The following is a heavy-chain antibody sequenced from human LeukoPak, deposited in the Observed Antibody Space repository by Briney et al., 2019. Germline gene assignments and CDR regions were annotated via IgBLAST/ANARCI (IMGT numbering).Heavy chain of an antibody. V-gene: IGHV1-69*05. D-gene: IGHD2-15*01. CDR3: ARVGYCSGGSCYDFGAFDI. J-gene: IGHJ3*02. Sequence: ASVKVSCKASGGTFSSYAISWVRQAPGQGPEWMGGIIPIFGTANYAQKFQGRVTITTDESTSTAYMELSSLRSEDTAVYYCARVGYCSGGSCYDFGAFDIWGQGTMVTVSS. CDR2: IIPIFGTA. CDR1: GGTFSSYA.